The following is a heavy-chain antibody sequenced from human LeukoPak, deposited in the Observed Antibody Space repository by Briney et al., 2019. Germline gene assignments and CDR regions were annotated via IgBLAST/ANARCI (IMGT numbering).Heavy chain of an antibody. CDR3: AKVRGGYCSGGSCGYFDY. V-gene: IGHV3-23*01. CDR2: ISGSGGST. J-gene: IGHJ4*02. D-gene: IGHD2-15*01. Sequence: GGSLRPSCAASGFTFSSYAMSWVRQAPGKGLEWVSAISGSGGSTYYADSVKGRFTISRDNSKNTLYLQMNSLRAEDTAVYYCAKVRGGYCSGGSCGYFDYWGQGTLVTVSS. CDR1: GFTFSSYA.